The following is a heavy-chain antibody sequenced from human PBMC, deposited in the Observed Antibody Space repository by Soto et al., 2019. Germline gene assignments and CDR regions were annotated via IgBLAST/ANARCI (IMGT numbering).Heavy chain of an antibody. CDR1: GYTFTSYA. CDR2: INAGNGNT. Sequence: ASVKVSFKASGYTFTSYAMHWVRQAPGQRLEWMGWINAGNGNTKYSQKFQGRVTITRDTSASTAYMELSSLRSEDTAVYYCAREKITGLFDYWGQGTLVTVSS. CDR3: AREKITGLFDY. D-gene: IGHD2-8*02. J-gene: IGHJ4*02. V-gene: IGHV1-3*01.